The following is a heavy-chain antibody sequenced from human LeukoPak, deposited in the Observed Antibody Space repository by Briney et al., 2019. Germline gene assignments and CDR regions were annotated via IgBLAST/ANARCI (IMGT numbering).Heavy chain of an antibody. CDR2: ISYSGST. CDR1: GGSISSYY. Sequence: PSETLSLTCTVSGGSISSYYWSWIRQPPGKGLEWIGYISYSGSTNYNPSLKSRVTISVDTSKNQFSLKPSSVTAADTAVYYCAGTYYYDSSGYFDYWGQGTLVTVSS. J-gene: IGHJ4*02. V-gene: IGHV4-59*01. CDR3: AGTYYYDSSGYFDY. D-gene: IGHD3-22*01.